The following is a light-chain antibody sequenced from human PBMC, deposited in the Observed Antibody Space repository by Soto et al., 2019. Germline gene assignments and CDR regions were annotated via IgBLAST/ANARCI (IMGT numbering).Light chain of an antibody. V-gene: IGKV1-5*03. CDR2: KAS. CDR3: QQYNSYSWT. J-gene: IGKJ1*01. CDR1: QTISSW. Sequence: DIQMTQSPSTLSGSVGDRVTITCRASQTISSWLAWYQQKPGKAPKLLIYKASTLKSGVPSRFSGSGSGTEFTLNISSLQPDDFETYYCQQYNSYSWTFGRGTKVDIK.